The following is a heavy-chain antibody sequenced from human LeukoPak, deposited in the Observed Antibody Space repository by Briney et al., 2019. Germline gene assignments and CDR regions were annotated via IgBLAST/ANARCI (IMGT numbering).Heavy chain of an antibody. CDR3: AIDRYSSGWYTFDY. Sequence: GGSLRLSCAASGCTFSNFGINWVRQAPGKGLEWVSSISSSNSYISYADSVKGRFTISRDNAKNSLDLQMNSLRAEDTAVYYCAIDRYSSGWYTFDYWGQGTLVTVSS. CDR1: GCTFSNFG. J-gene: IGHJ4*02. V-gene: IGHV3-21*01. CDR2: ISSSNSYI. D-gene: IGHD6-19*01.